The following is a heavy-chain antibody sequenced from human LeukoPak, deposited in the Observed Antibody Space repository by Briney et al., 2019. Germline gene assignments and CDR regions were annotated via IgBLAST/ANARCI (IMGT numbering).Heavy chain of an antibody. D-gene: IGHD3-3*01. Sequence: GGSLRLSCVASGFNFGDYAMSWVRQAPGKGLEWVAHIKEGGRGTFYVDSVKGRFTGSRDDARNTVYLQMNSLRAEDTAVYYCARWRGAQSEFVVWGQGTLVTVSS. J-gene: IGHJ4*02. CDR1: GFNFGDYA. CDR3: ARWRGAQSEFVV. V-gene: IGHV3-7*01. CDR2: IKEGGRGT.